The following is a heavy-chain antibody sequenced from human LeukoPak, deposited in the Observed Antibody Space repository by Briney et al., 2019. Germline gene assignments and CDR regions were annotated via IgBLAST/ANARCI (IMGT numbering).Heavy chain of an antibody. J-gene: IGHJ4*02. CDR3: AKDRYCSGGSCSGDFDY. CDR1: GFTFSSYG. V-gene: IGHV3-30*02. Sequence: PGGSLRLSCAASGFTFSSYGMHWVRQAPGKGLEWVAVIWYDGSNKYYADSVKGRFTISRDNSKNTLYLQMNSLRAEDTAVYYCAKDRYCSGGSCSGDFDYWGQGTLVTVSS. CDR2: IWYDGSNK. D-gene: IGHD2-15*01.